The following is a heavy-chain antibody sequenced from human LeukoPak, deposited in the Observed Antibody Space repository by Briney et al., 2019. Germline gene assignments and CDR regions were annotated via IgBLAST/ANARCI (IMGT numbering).Heavy chain of an antibody. CDR1: GYTFTGYY. V-gene: IGHV1-2*02. CDR2: INPNSGGT. J-gene: IGHJ3*02. CDR3: ARERERTYYYDSSRGTAFDI. Sequence: ASVKVSRKASGYTFTGYYMHWVRQAPGQGLEWMGWINPNSGGTNYAQKFQGRVTMTRDTSISTAYMELSRLRSDDTAVYYCARERERTYYYDSSRGTAFDIWGQGTMVTVSS. D-gene: IGHD3-22*01.